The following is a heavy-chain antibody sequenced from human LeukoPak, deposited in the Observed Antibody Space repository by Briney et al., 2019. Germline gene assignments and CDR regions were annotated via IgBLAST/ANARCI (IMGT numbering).Heavy chain of an antibody. D-gene: IGHD1-26*01. CDR1: GFTFSGHW. J-gene: IGHJ4*02. Sequence: GGSLRLSCTASGFTFSGHWIHWVRQPPGMGLVWVSRINERGTDSMYAESVKGRFTISRDNAKNSLYLQMNSLRAEDTAVYYCARGSASLMYYSGSYCDYWGQGTLVTVSS. CDR2: INERGTDS. V-gene: IGHV3-74*03. CDR3: ARGSASLMYYSGSYCDY.